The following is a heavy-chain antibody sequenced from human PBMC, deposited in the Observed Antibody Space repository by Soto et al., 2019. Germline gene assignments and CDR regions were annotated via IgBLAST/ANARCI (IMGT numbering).Heavy chain of an antibody. CDR2: ISYDGSNK. CDR3: AKEGGYDPDTYYYYYGMDV. Sequence: QVQLVESGGGVVQPGRSLRLSCAASGFTFSSYGMHWVRQAPGKGLEWVAVISYDGSNKYYADSVKGRFTISRDNSKNTLYLQMNSLRAEDTAVYYCAKEGGYDPDTYYYYYGMDVWGQGTTVTVSS. CDR1: GFTFSSYG. V-gene: IGHV3-30*18. J-gene: IGHJ6*02. D-gene: IGHD5-12*01.